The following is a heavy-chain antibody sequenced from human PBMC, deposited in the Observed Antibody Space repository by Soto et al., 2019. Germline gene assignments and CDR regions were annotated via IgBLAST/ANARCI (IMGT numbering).Heavy chain of an antibody. Sequence: QVQLVQSGAEVKKPGSSVKVSCKASGGTFSSYAISWVRQAPGQGLEWMGGIIPIFGTANYAQKFQGRVTITADESTSTAYMELSSLRSEDTAVYYCARGNIVVVVAATRYYDYGMDVWGQGTTVTVSS. CDR3: ARGNIVVVVAATRYYDYGMDV. J-gene: IGHJ6*02. V-gene: IGHV1-69*12. D-gene: IGHD2-15*01. CDR1: GGTFSSYA. CDR2: IIPIFGTA.